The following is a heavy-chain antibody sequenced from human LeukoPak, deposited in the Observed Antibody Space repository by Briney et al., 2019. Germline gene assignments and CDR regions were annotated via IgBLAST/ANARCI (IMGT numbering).Heavy chain of an antibody. CDR2: INPNTGGT. CDR1: GYIFVGYY. Sequence: ASVKVSCKASGYIFVGYYMHWVRQAPGQGLEWMGWINPNTGGTNYAQKFQGRVTMTSDTSISTAYVEVSGLRSDDTAVYYCARASNWNYGVFDYWGQGTLVTVSS. D-gene: IGHD1-7*01. CDR3: ARASNWNYGVFDY. J-gene: IGHJ4*02. V-gene: IGHV1-2*02.